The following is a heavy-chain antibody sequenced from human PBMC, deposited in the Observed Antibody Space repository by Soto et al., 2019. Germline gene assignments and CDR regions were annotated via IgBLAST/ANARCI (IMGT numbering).Heavy chain of an antibody. V-gene: IGHV1-69*13. CDR2: IIPIFGTA. CDR3: ARVPIQRGWHYYYYYGMDV. D-gene: IGHD6-19*01. CDR1: GGTFSSYA. Sequence: SVKVSCKASGGTFSSYAISWARQAPGQGLEWMGGIIPIFGTANYAQKFQGRVTITADESTSTAYMELSSLRSEDTAVYYCARVPIQRGWHYYYYYGMDVWGQGTTVTVSS. J-gene: IGHJ6*02.